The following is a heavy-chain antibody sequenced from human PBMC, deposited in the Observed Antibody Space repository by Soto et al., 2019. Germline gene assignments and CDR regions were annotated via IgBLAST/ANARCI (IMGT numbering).Heavy chain of an antibody. Sequence: QVQLVQSGAEVKRPGSSVKVSCKASGDTFSFYSINWVRQAPGLGLEWMGRVNPILSLSNYAQRFHVRVTTTADKSTSTAYMVLSSLTSEETAIFYCATSYGSGYRACDYWGQGAQVIVSS. CDR2: VNPILSLS. CDR1: GDTFSFYS. J-gene: IGHJ4*02. D-gene: IGHD3-10*01. CDR3: ATSYGSGYRACDY. V-gene: IGHV1-69*02.